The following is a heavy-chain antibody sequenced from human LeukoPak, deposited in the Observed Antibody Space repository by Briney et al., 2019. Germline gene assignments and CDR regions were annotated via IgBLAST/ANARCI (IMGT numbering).Heavy chain of an antibody. J-gene: IGHJ4*02. V-gene: IGHV4-59*12. CDR1: GGSISSYY. CDR3: ARDYSSSPWYFDY. Sequence: SETLSLTCTVSGGSISSYYWSWIRQPPGKGLEWIGYIYYSGSTNYNPSLKSRVTMSVDTSKNQFSLKLSSVTAADTAVYYCARDYSSSPWYFDYWGQGTLVTVSS. CDR2: IYYSGST. D-gene: IGHD6-13*01.